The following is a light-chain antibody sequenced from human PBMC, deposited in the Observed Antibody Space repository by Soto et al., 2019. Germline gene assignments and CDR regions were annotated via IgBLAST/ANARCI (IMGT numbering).Light chain of an antibody. CDR2: DAS. J-gene: IGKJ1*01. CDR3: QQYNSYSQT. Sequence: DIQMTQSPSTLSASVGDRVTITCRASQSISSWLAWYQQKPEKAPQLLIYDASSLESGVPSRFSGSGSGTEFTLTISSLQPDDFATYYCQQYNSYSQTFGQGTKVEIK. V-gene: IGKV1-5*01. CDR1: QSISSW.